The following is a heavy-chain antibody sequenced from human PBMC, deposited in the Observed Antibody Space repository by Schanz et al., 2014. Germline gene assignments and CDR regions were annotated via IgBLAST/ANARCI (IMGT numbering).Heavy chain of an antibody. CDR1: GFTFSKYW. Sequence: EVQLVESGGGLVQPGGSLRLSCGGSGFTFSKYWMSWVRQAPGKGLEWVSALSGSGGSTYYADSVKGRFTMSRDNSKNTLYLQMNSLRAEDTAVYYCARANYRRKINFDYWGRGTLVTVSS. J-gene: IGHJ4*02. CDR2: LSGSGGST. D-gene: IGHD3-10*01. V-gene: IGHV3-23*04. CDR3: ARANYRRKINFDY.